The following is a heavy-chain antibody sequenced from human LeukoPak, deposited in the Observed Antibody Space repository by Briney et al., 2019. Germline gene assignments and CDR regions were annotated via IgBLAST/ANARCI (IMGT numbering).Heavy chain of an antibody. CDR1: GDSISSGDYY. J-gene: IGHJ5*02. V-gene: IGHV4-61*02. Sequence: SETLSLTCTVSGDSISSGDYYWSWIRQPAGKGLEWIGRISSSGSTNYNLSLKSRVTISVDTSKNQFSLKLSSVTAADTAVYYCARYRVDYDFWSGYYNNWFDPWGQGTLVTVSS. CDR2: ISSSGST. D-gene: IGHD3-3*01. CDR3: ARYRVDYDFWSGYYNNWFDP.